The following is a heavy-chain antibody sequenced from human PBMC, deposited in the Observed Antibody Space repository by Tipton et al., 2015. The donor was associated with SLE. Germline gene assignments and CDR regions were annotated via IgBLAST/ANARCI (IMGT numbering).Heavy chain of an antibody. Sequence: SLRLSCAASGFTFRSWAMHWVRQAPGKGLEWLAGILFDGSNKYYADSVKGRITISRDNDKNSVYLQMNSLTAEDTAVYYCARVRGWYDFWGQGALVTVSS. J-gene: IGHJ4*02. V-gene: IGHV3-30-3*01. CDR1: GFTFRSWA. CDR3: ARVRGWYDF. D-gene: IGHD6-19*01. CDR2: ILFDGSNK.